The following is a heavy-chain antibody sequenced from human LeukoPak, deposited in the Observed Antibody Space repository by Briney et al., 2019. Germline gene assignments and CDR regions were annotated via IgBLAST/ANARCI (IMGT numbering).Heavy chain of an antibody. CDR3: ASGGYSYGYWNY. D-gene: IGHD5-18*01. J-gene: IGHJ4*02. V-gene: IGHV1-69*13. CDR1: GGTFSSYA. Sequence: GASVKVSCKASGGTFSSYAISWVRQAPGQGLEWMGGIIPIFGTANYAQKFQGRVTITADESTSTAYMELSSLRSEDTAVYYCASGGYSYGYWNYWGQGTLVTVPS. CDR2: IIPIFGTA.